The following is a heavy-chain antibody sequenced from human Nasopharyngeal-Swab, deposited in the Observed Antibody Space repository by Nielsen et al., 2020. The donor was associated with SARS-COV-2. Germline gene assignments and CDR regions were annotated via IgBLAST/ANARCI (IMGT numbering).Heavy chain of an antibody. CDR2: VYYSWSTS. V-gene: IGHV4-39*01. CDR1: GDSISSSSYY. D-gene: IGHD6-19*01. J-gene: IGHJ4*02. Sequence: SETLSLTCTVSGDSISSSSYYWGWIRQPPGMGLEWIGSVYYSWSTSYYNPPLKGRVAISVDTSKNQFSLKLTSVTAADTAVYYCARLPVAGSLPFDYWGQGTLVTVSS. CDR3: ARLPVAGSLPFDY.